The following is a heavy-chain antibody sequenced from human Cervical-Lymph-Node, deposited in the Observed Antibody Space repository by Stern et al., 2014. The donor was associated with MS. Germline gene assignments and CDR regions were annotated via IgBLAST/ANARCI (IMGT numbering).Heavy chain of an antibody. Sequence: VQLVESGGGVVQPGRSLRLSCAASGFTFSSYGIHWVRQAPGKGLGWVAVMWDDGGNDFYATAVKGRFTISRDNSKNTLYLQMNSLRAEDTAVYFCAREPITIAQFYYYGMDVWGQGTTVTVSS. CDR2: MWDDGGND. J-gene: IGHJ6*02. CDR1: GFTFSSYG. V-gene: IGHV3-33*01. CDR3: AREPITIAQFYYYGMDV. D-gene: IGHD3-3*01.